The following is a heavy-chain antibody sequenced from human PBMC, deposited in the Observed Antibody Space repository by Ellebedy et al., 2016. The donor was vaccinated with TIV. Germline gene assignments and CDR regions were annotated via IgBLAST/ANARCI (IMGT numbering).Heavy chain of an antibody. D-gene: IGHD3-22*01. CDR3: ARVRNYYDSSGHTNDAFDI. Sequence: MPSETLSLTCTVSGGSISSGGYYWSWIRQHPGKGLEWIGYIYYSGSTYYNPSLKSRVTISVDTSKNQFSLKLSSVTAADTAVYYCARVRNYYDSSGHTNDAFDIWGQGTMVTVSS. CDR1: GGSISSGGYY. V-gene: IGHV4-31*03. CDR2: IYYSGST. J-gene: IGHJ3*02.